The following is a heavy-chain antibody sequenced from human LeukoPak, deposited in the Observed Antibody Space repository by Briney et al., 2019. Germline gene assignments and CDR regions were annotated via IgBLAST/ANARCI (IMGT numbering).Heavy chain of an antibody. CDR3: TAGGD. Sequence: GGSLRLSCAASGFTFSNAWMSWVRQAPGKGLESVGRTNSKSNGGTTDFAAPVQGRFTISRDDSKTTLFLQMNSLKTEDTAVYYCTAGGDWGQGTLVIVSS. D-gene: IGHD2-8*02. V-gene: IGHV3-15*01. J-gene: IGHJ4*02. CDR2: TNSKSNGGTT. CDR1: GFTFSNAW.